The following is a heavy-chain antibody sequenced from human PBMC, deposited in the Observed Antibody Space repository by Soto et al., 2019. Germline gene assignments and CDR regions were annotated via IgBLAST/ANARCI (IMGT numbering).Heavy chain of an antibody. J-gene: IGHJ6*02. D-gene: IGHD3-22*01. CDR3: AKSPIYYDSRGGMDV. V-gene: IGHV3-30*18. CDR2: ISYDGINK. Sequence: QVQLVESGGGVVQPGRSLRLSCAASGFTFTNYGMHWVRQAPGKGLEWVAVISYDGINKYYADSVKGRFTISRDNSKNPLYLQMNSLRAEDTAVYYCAKSPIYYDSRGGMDVWGQGTTVTVSS. CDR1: GFTFTNYG.